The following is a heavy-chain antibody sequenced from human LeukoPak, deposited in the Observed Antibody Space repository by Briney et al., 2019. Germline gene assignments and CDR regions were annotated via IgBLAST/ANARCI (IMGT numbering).Heavy chain of an antibody. D-gene: IGHD2-21*02. Sequence: GGSLRLSCAASGFTFSSYGMSWVRQAPGKGVEWVSAISVSGGSTYYAASVKGRFTISRDNSKNTLYLQMNSLRAEDTAVYYCAKENIPYCGGDCYYFDYWGQGTLVTVSS. CDR2: ISVSGGST. CDR1: GFTFSSYG. CDR3: AKENIPYCGGDCYYFDY. J-gene: IGHJ4*02. V-gene: IGHV3-23*01.